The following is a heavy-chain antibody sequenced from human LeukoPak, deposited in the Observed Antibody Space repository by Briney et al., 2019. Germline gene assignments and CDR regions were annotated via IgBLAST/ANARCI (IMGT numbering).Heavy chain of an antibody. V-gene: IGHV3-33*01. Sequence: GGSLRLSCAASGFRFGSYAMHWVRQAPGKGLEWVALIWYDGSNQDYADSVKGRLTISRDNSQNTVFLEMNSLRVEDTGIYYCTRVGYIDEGIDYWGQGTLVTVSS. CDR2: IWYDGSNQ. CDR3: TRVGYIDEGIDY. D-gene: IGHD5-24*01. CDR1: GFRFGSYA. J-gene: IGHJ4*02.